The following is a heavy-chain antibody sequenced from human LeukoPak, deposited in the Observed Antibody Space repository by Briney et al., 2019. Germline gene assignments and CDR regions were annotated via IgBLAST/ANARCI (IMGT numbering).Heavy chain of an antibody. D-gene: IGHD6-19*01. CDR3: ARDRAVAGLDY. CDR1: GGSISSYY. J-gene: IGHJ4*02. V-gene: IGHV4-59*01. CDR2: IYYSGST. Sequence: SETLSLTCTVSGGSISSYYWSWIRQPPGKGLEWIGYIYYSGSTNYNPSLKSRVTISVDTSKNQFSLKLSSVTAADTAVYYCARDRAVAGLDYWGQGTLVPSPQ.